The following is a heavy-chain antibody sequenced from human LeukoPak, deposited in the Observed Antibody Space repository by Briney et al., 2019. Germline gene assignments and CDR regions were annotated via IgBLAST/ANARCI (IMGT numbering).Heavy chain of an antibody. CDR1: GYTFTGYY. D-gene: IGHD6-13*01. CDR3: ARVGAAAQYDAFDI. V-gene: IGHV1-2*02. J-gene: IGHJ3*02. Sequence: ASVKVSCKASGYTFTGYYIHWMRQAPGQGLQWMGWINPNTGGTKYAQKFQGRVTMTRDTSISTAYMELSRLRSDDTAVYYCARVGAAAQYDAFDIWGQGTMVTVSS. CDR2: INPNTGGT.